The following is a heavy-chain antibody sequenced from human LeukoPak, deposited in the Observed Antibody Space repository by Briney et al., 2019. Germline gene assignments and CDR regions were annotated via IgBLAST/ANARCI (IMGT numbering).Heavy chain of an antibody. V-gene: IGHV1-8*01. CDR1: GYTFTSYD. CDR3: ARERRGLSQYYYDSSGYDIDY. D-gene: IGHD3-22*01. J-gene: IGHJ4*02. Sequence: ASVKVSCKASGYTFTSYDINWVRQATGQGLEWMGWMNPNSGNTGYAQKFRGRVTMTRNTSISTAYMELSSLRSEDTAVYYCARERRGLSQYYYDSSGYDIDYWGQGTLVTVSS. CDR2: MNPNSGNT.